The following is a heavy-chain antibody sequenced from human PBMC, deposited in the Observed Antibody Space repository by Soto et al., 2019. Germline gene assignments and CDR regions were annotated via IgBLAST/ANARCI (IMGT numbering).Heavy chain of an antibody. CDR3: ASHLPTIYYYYSYVDV. CDR1: GGSITTTTYY. CDR2: VYSGVRT. J-gene: IGHJ6*03. Sequence: QLQLQESGPGLLEPSETLSLTCTVSGGSITTTTYYWGWVRQPPGKGLEWIGSVYSGVRTYYNPSLKRRVTISADTSQNQFSLRLNSVTASDTAVYYCASHLPTIYYYYSYVDVWGRGTTVTVSS. D-gene: IGHD2-21*01. V-gene: IGHV4-39*01.